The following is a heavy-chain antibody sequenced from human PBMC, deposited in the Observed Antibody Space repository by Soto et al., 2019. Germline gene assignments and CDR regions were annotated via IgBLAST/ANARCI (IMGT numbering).Heavy chain of an antibody. CDR1: GGSISSSSYY. CDR2: IYYSGST. V-gene: IGHV4-39*07. D-gene: IGHD3-3*01. Sequence: SETLSLTCTVSGGSISSSSYYWGWIRQPSGKGLEWIGTIYYSGSTNYNPSLKSRVTISVDTSKNQFSLKLSSVTAADTAVYYCARQNYDFWSGYYGYWGQGTLVTVSS. J-gene: IGHJ4*02. CDR3: ARQNYDFWSGYYGY.